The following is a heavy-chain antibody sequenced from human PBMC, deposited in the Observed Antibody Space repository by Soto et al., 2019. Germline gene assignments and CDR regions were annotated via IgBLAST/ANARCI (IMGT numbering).Heavy chain of an antibody. J-gene: IGHJ4*02. CDR3: TRDRPGPQHYFDY. D-gene: IGHD6-6*01. CDR2: IIPIFGTA. CDR1: GGTFSSYA. Sequence: SVKVYCKASGGTFSSYAISWVRQAPGQGLEWVGGIIPIFGTANYAQKFQGTGTITADESTSTDYMELSALRSENSAVYYCTRDRPGPQHYFDYCGQGTLVTVSS. V-gene: IGHV1-69*13.